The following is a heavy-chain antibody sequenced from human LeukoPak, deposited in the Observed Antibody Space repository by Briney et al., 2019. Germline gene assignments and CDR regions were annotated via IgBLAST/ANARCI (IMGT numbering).Heavy chain of an antibody. Sequence: SVKVSCKASGGTFSSYAISWVRQAPGQGLEWMGGIIPIFGTTNYAQKFQGRVTITADESTCTAYMELSSLRSEDTAVYYCARSPLVGLGELSFGYFGYWGQGTLVTVSS. J-gene: IGHJ4*02. CDR2: IIPIFGTT. CDR1: GGTFSSYA. V-gene: IGHV1-69*01. D-gene: IGHD3-16*02. CDR3: ARSPLVGLGELSFGYFGY.